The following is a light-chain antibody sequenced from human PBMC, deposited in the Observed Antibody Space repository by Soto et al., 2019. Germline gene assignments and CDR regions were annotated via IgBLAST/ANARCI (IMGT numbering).Light chain of an antibody. CDR3: TSYAGSNIWV. CDR2: EVS. CDR1: SSDVGAYNY. V-gene: IGLV2-8*01. Sequence: QSALTQPPSASGSPGQSVTISCTGTSSDVGAYNYVSWYQQYPGKATKLMIYEVSKRPSGVHDRFSGSKSGKTASQTVSGLEPEHEADYYCTSYAGSNIWVFGGGTKLTVL. J-gene: IGLJ3*02.